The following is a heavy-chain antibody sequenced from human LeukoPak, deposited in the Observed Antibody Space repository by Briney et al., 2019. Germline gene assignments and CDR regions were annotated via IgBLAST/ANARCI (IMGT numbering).Heavy chain of an antibody. CDR1: GFTFSSYG. J-gene: IGHJ4*02. D-gene: IGHD2-21*01. CDR3: AKHLISDPLFDY. Sequence: GGSLRLSCAASGFTFSSYGMHWVRQAPGKGLEWVAVISYDGSNKYYADSVKGRFTISRDNSKNTLYLQMNSLRAEDTAVYYCAKHLISDPLFDYWGQGTLVTVSS. CDR2: ISYDGSNK. V-gene: IGHV3-30*18.